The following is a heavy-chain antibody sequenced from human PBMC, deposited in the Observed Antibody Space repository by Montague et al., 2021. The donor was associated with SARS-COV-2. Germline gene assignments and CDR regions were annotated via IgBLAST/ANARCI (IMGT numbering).Heavy chain of an antibody. Sequence: SETLSLTCAVYGGSFSGYYWSWIRQPPGKGLEWIGEINHSGSANYNPSLKSRVTISVDTSKNQFSLKLSPVTAADMALYYCARVRYYGSGTSLGMDVWGQGTTVTVSS. D-gene: IGHD3-10*01. CDR3: ARVRYYGSGTSLGMDV. V-gene: IGHV4-34*01. CDR1: GGSFSGYY. CDR2: INHSGSA. J-gene: IGHJ6*02.